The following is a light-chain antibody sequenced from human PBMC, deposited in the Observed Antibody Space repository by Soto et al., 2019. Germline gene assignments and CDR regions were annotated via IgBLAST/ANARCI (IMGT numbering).Light chain of an antibody. CDR1: SNDIGSYNL. CDR3: CPYARSSTWV. Sequence: QSAPTQPASVSGSPGQSITISCTGTSNDIGSYNLVSRYQQHPGKAPKLMIYEATKRPSGVSSRFSGSKSGNTASLTISGLQAEDEADYYCCPYARSSTWVFGGGTKVTVL. J-gene: IGLJ3*02. V-gene: IGLV2-23*01. CDR2: EAT.